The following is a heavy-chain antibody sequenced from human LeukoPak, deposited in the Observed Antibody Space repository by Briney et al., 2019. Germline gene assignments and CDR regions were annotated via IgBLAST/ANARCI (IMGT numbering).Heavy chain of an antibody. CDR1: GFTVRNNY. D-gene: IGHD4-17*01. V-gene: IGHV3-53*01. J-gene: IGHJ4*02. Sequence: SGGSLTLSCAASGFTVRNNYMSWLRQAPGKGLEWVSIIYNGGSTYYADSVKGRFTMSRDNSKNTLYLQMNSLRAEDTAVYYCARAVSNDYAAHWGQGTLVTVSS. CDR2: IYNGGST. CDR3: ARAVSNDYAAH.